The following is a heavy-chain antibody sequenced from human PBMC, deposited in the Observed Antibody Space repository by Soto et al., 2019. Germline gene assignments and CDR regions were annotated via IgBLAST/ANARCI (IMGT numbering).Heavy chain of an antibody. CDR2: ISAYNGNT. CDR1: GYTFTSYG. V-gene: IGHV1-18*01. D-gene: IGHD6-19*01. J-gene: IGHJ6*02. Sequence: ASVKVSCKASGYTFTSYGISWVRQAPGQGLEWMGWISAYNGNTDYAQKLQGRVTMTTDTSTSTAYMELRSLRSDDTAVYYCARGAAGYYYYYGMDVWGQGTRVTVSS. CDR3: ARGAAGYYYYYGMDV.